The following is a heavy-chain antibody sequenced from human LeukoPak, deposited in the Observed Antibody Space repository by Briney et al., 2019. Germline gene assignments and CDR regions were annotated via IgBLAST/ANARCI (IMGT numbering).Heavy chain of an antibody. J-gene: IGHJ4*02. Sequence: SETLSLTCTVSGYSISSGYYWGWLRQSPGKGLEWIASMYSSGTTFYNPSLKSRVSISIDTSKNQFFLKVISVAAADTAVYYCARGIANSGRSFDYWGQGTLVTVSS. CDR3: ARGIANSGRSFDY. D-gene: IGHD3-10*01. CDR2: MYSSGTT. CDR1: GYSISSGYY. V-gene: IGHV4-38-2*02.